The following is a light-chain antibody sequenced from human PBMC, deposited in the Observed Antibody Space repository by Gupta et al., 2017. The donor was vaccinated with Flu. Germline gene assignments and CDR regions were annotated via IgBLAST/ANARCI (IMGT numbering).Light chain of an antibody. J-gene: IGLJ3*02. CDR3: HVGDSFTASV. V-gene: IGLV3-9*01. CDR2: RNN. CDR1: NIGSKG. Sequence: GQTAKMTGGGNNIGSKGVHWYQQKPGQAPVLVIYRNNNRPSGIPERFSGSKSENTAALTISGAQGGDEADYYCHVGDSFTASVFGGGTKLTVL.